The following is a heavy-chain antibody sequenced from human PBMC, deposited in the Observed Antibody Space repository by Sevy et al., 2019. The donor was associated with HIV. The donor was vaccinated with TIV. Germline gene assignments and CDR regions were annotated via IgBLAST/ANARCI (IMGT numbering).Heavy chain of an antibody. Sequence: GGSLRLSCAASGFTFSDYYMGWVRRAPGKGLEWVASINQDGSRKNYVDSVKGRFTISRDNTKNSLFLQMNRLRVDDTAVYYCARELWPGDYWGQGTLVTVSS. V-gene: IGHV3-7*01. CDR2: INQDGSRK. CDR3: ARELWPGDY. CDR1: GFTFSDYY. J-gene: IGHJ4*02. D-gene: IGHD2-21*01.